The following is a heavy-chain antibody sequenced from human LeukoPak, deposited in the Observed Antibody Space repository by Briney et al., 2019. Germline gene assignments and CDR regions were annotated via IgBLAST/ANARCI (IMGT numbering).Heavy chain of an antibody. CDR3: ANSGGVTTPFDY. V-gene: IGHV3-23*01. CDR1: GFTFSSYA. D-gene: IGHD4-17*01. Sequence: GRSLRLSCAASGFTFSSYAMSWVRQTPGKGLEWVSAISGSGGSTYYADSVKGRFTISRDNSKNTLYLQMNSLRAEDTAVYYCANSGGVTTPFDYWGQGTLVTVSS. J-gene: IGHJ4*02. CDR2: ISGSGGST.